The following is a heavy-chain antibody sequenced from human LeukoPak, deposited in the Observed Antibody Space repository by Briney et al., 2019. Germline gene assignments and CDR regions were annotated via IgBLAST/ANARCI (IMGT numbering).Heavy chain of an antibody. V-gene: IGHV3-23*01. CDR2: ISGSGGRT. Sequence: GGXLRLSYAASGFIFNNYAMNWVRQAPGKGLEWVSSISGSGGRTDSADSVKGRFTISKDTLCLQMNSLRVEDTAVYYCAKPWYCGSMSCFNYYFDYWGQGILVTVSS. CDR1: GFIFNNYA. CDR3: AKPWYCGSMSCFNYYFDY. J-gene: IGHJ4*02. D-gene: IGHD2-2*01.